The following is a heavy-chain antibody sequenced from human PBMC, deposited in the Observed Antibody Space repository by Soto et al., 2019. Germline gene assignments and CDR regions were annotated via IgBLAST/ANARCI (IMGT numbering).Heavy chain of an antibody. CDR2: TGLNGRTT. D-gene: IGHD2-2*01. CDR1: GFTFSMSA. CDR3: ATVHSTSRSFDY. V-gene: IGHV3-23*01. Sequence: RGSLRLSCAASGFTFSMSAMSWVRQAPGKGLEWVSTTGLNGRTTYYADSVKGRFTVSRDNSKNTLHLQMNSLRAEDTAVYYCATVHSTSRSFDYWGQGTLVTVSS. J-gene: IGHJ4*02.